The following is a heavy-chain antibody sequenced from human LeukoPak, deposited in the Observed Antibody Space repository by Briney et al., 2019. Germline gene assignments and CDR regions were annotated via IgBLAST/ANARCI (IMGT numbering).Heavy chain of an antibody. CDR3: ARDGSSGWYSDY. CDR2: ISDSSSSI. J-gene: IGHJ4*02. CDR1: GFSFITYN. Sequence: PGGSLRLSCAASGFSFITYNMNWVRQAPGKGLEWVSYISDSSSSIYYADSVKGRFTISRDNAKNSLYLQMNSLRAEDTALYHCARDGSSGWYSDYWGQGTLVTVSS. D-gene: IGHD6-19*01. V-gene: IGHV3-48*01.